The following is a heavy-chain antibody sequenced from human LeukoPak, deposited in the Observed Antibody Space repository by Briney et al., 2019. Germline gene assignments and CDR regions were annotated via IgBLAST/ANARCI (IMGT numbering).Heavy chain of an antibody. J-gene: IGHJ2*01. V-gene: IGHV4-34*01. CDR3: ARGRTVDSPFDL. CDR2: INHSGST. D-gene: IGHD5-12*01. CDR1: GGSFSGYY. Sequence: SETLSLTCAVYGGSFSGYYWSWIRQPPGKGLEGIGEINHSGSTNYNPSLKSRVTISVDTSKNQFSLKLSSVTAADTAVYYCARGRTVDSPFDLWGRGTLVTVSS.